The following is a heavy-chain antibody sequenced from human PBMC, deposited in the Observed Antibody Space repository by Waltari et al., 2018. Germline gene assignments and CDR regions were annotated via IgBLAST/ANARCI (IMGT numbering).Heavy chain of an antibody. CDR3: AKDRNGVI. CDR1: GFPFRSYA. CDR2: ICGSGGST. J-gene: IGHJ3*02. D-gene: IGHD1-1*01. V-gene: IGHV3-23*01. Sequence: EVQLLESGGGLVQPGGSLSLSCAASGFPFRSYAMSWVRQAPGKGLEWVPAICGSGGSTYYADSVKGRFTISRDNSKNTLYLQMNSLRAEDTAVYYCAKDRNGVIWGQGKMVTVSS.